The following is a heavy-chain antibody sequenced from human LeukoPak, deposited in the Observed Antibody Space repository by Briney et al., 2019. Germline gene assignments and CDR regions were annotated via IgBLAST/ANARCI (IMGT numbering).Heavy chain of an antibody. V-gene: IGHV5-51*01. D-gene: IGHD3-10*01. CDR2: IYPGDSDT. CDR1: GYSFTSYW. Sequence: GESLKISCKGSGYSFTSYWIGWVRQMPGKGLEWMGIIYPGDSDTRYSPSFQGQVTISADKSISTAYLQWSSLKASDTAMYYCAREDYYGSGSYLRPEDVVLYYFDYWGQGTLVTVSS. J-gene: IGHJ4*02. CDR3: AREDYYGSGSYLRPEDVVLYYFDY.